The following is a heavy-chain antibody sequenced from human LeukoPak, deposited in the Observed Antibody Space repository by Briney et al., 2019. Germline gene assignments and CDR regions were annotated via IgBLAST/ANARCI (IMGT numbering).Heavy chain of an antibody. J-gene: IGHJ4*02. V-gene: IGHV3-20*04. D-gene: IGHD3-3*02. CDR1: GFTFVDYG. CDR2: INYNGAIT. Sequence: GGSLRLSCATSGFTFVDYGLSWVRRAPGKGLEWLCAINYNGAITDYADSVKGRFTISRDNAKNSLYLRMDSLRAEDAALYYCARDRLGPSFSVSHFDLWGQGTLVTVSS. CDR3: ARDRLGPSFSVSHFDL.